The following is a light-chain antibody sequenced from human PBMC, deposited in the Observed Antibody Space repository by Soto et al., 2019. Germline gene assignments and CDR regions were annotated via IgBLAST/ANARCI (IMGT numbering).Light chain of an antibody. V-gene: IGLV2-14*01. CDR1: SSDVGGYNY. CDR3: SSYTSSSTL. J-gene: IGLJ1*01. Sequence: QSALTQPASVSGSPGQSITISCTGTSSDVGGYNYVSWYQQHPGKAPKLMIYAVTDRPSGVSSRFSGSESANTASLTISGLQAEDEADYYCSSYTSSSTLFGTGTKVTVL. CDR2: AVT.